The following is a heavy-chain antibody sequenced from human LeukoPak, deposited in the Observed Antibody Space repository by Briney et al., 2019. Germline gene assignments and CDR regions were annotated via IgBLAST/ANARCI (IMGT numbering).Heavy chain of an antibody. Sequence: GGSLRLSCAASGFTFSSYAMSWVRQAPGKGLEWVSAISGSGGSTYYADSVKGRFTISRDNSKNTLYLQMNSLRAEDTAVYYCAKGTYCTNGVCYTPFDYWGQGTLVAVSS. CDR3: AKGTYCTNGVCYTPFDY. V-gene: IGHV3-23*01. J-gene: IGHJ4*02. CDR1: GFTFSSYA. D-gene: IGHD2-8*01. CDR2: ISGSGGST.